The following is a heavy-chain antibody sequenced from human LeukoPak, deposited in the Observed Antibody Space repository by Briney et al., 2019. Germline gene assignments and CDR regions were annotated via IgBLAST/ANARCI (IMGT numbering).Heavy chain of an antibody. J-gene: IGHJ3*02. Sequence: SETLSLTCAVSGGSISSSNWWSWVRQPPGKGLEWIGEIYHSGSTNYNPSLKSRVTISVDKSKNQFSLKLSSVTAADTAVYYCARLDSSGWYRAFDIWGQGTMVTVSS. D-gene: IGHD6-19*01. CDR3: ARLDSSGWYRAFDI. V-gene: IGHV4-4*02. CDR1: GGSISSSNW. CDR2: IYHSGST.